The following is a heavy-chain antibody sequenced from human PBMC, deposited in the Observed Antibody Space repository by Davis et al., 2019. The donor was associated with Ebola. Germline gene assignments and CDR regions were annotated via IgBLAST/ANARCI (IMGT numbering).Heavy chain of an antibody. D-gene: IGHD2-8*02. Sequence: GESLKISCAASGISFSNYGMFWVRQAPDKVMEWVAVISPDGSAKNYADSGKGRFIISRDNSKNTLDMQMNRLRPEETAVYYCVKTSGNWWNDALEIWGRGTMVIVSS. J-gene: IGHJ3*02. CDR3: VKTSGNWWNDALEI. V-gene: IGHV3-30*18. CDR2: ISPDGSAK. CDR1: GISFSNYG.